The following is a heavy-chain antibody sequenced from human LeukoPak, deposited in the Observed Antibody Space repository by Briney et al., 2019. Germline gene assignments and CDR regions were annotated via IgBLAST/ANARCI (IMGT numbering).Heavy chain of an antibody. CDR1: GGSISSYY. CDR3: ARLSSSSYSSGFDY. D-gene: IGHD6-6*01. J-gene: IGHJ4*02. Sequence: SETLSLTCTVSGGSISSYYWSWIRQPPGKGLERIGYIYYSGSTNYNPSLKSRVTISVDTSKNQFSLSLCSVTAADTAVYYCARLSSSSYSSGFDYWGQGTLVTVSS. CDR2: IYYSGST. V-gene: IGHV4-59*01.